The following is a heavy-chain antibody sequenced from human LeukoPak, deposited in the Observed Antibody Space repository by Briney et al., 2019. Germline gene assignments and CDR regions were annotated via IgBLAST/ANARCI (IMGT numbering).Heavy chain of an antibody. CDR2: FDPEDGET. D-gene: IGHD3-3*01. Sequence: ASVKVSCKVSGYTLTELSMHWVRQAPGKGLEWMGGFDPEDGETIYAQKFQGRVTMTEDTSTDTAYMELSSLRSEDTAVYYCVSFGPRTWSGYSSYMDVWGKGTTVTVS. J-gene: IGHJ6*03. CDR3: VSFGPRTWSGYSSYMDV. V-gene: IGHV1-24*01. CDR1: GYTLTELS.